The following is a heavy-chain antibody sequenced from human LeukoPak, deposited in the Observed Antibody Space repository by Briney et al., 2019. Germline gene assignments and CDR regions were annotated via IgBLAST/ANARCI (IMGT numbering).Heavy chain of an antibody. CDR2: ISSSGSTI. CDR3: AVLGITMIGGV. J-gene: IGHJ6*04. CDR1: GFTFSSYE. D-gene: IGHD3-10*02. V-gene: IGHV3-48*03. Sequence: QPGGSLRLSSAGSGFTFSSYEMNWVRQAPGKGLEWVTYISSSGSTIYYADSVKGRFTISRDNAKNSLYLQMNSLRAEDTAVYYCAVLGITMIGGVWGKGTTVTISS.